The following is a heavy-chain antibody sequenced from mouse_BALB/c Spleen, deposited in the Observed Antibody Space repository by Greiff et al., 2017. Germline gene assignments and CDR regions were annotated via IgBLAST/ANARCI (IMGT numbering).Heavy chain of an antibody. D-gene: IGHD2-14*01. Sequence: EVKLMESGPSLVKPSQTLSLTCSVTGDSITSGYWNLIRKFPGNKLEYMGYISYSGSTYYTTSLKSRISITRDTSKNQYYLQLNSVTTEDTATYYCARYTGHRYDGYFDYWGQGTTLTVSS. J-gene: IGHJ2*01. CDR1: GDSITSGY. CDR2: ISYSGST. V-gene: IGHV3-8*02. CDR3: ARYTGHRYDGYFDY.